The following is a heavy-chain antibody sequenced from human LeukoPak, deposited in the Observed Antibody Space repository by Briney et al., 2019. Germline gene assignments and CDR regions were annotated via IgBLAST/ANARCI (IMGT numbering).Heavy chain of an antibody. CDR1: GGSFSGYY. J-gene: IGHJ4*02. Sequence: PSETLSLTCAVYGGSFSGYYWSWIRQPPGKGLEWIGEINHSGSTNYNPSLKSRVTISVDASKNQFSLKLSSVTAADTAVYYCASRPWLSRPFGYWGQGTLVTVSS. V-gene: IGHV4-34*01. D-gene: IGHD3-22*01. CDR3: ASRPWLSRPFGY. CDR2: INHSGST.